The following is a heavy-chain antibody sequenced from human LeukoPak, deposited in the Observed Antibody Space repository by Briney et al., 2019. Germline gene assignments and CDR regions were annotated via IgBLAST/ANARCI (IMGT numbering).Heavy chain of an antibody. V-gene: IGHV1-8*01. CDR2: MNPNSGNT. J-gene: IGHJ5*02. D-gene: IGHD2-21*02. CDR1: GYTFTSYD. Sequence: ASVKVSCKASGYTFTSYDINWVRQATGQGLEWMGWMNPNSGNTGYAQKFQGRVTMTRNTSISTAYMELSSLRSEDTALYFCARVGREGCSPTDCYSWFDPWGQGTLVTVSS. CDR3: ARVGREGCSPTDCYSWFDP.